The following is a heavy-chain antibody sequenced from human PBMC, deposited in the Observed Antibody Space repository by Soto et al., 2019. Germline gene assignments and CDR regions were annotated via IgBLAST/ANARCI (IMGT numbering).Heavy chain of an antibody. CDR3: ARGRGRIFDY. CDR1: GGSFSGYY. V-gene: IGHV4-34*01. J-gene: IGHJ4*02. CDR2: INHSGST. Sequence: QVQLQQWGAGLLKPSETLSLTCAVYGGSFSGYYWNWIRQPPGKGLEWIGEINHSGSTNYNPSLKSRVTISVDTSKNPFSLKLSSVTAADTAVYYCARGRGRIFDYWGQGTLVTVSS. D-gene: IGHD3-10*01.